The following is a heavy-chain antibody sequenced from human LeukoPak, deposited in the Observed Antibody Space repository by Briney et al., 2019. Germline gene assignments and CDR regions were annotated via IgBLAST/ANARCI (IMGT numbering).Heavy chain of an antibody. CDR3: ARDLYYFDY. J-gene: IGHJ4*02. CDR2: ISSSSSTI. V-gene: IGHV3-48*02. Sequence: GGSLRLSCAVSGLNFRSFWMSWVRQAPGKGLEWVSYISSSSSTIYYADSVKGRFTISRDKAKNSLYLQMNSLRDEDTAVYYCARDLYYFDYWGQGTLVTVSS. CDR1: GLNFRSFW.